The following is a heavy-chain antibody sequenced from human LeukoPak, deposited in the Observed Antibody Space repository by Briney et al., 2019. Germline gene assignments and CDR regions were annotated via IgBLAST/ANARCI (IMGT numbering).Heavy chain of an antibody. V-gene: IGHV3-23*01. CDR1: GFTFSSYA. Sequence: QPGGSLRLSCAASGFTFSSYAMSWVRQAPGKGLEWVSAISGSGGSTYYADSVKGRFTISRDNSKNTLYLQMNSLRAEGTAVYYCATIWAYSGYDFSDYWGQGTLVTVSS. CDR3: ATIWAYSGYDFSDY. J-gene: IGHJ4*02. D-gene: IGHD5-12*01. CDR2: ISGSGGST.